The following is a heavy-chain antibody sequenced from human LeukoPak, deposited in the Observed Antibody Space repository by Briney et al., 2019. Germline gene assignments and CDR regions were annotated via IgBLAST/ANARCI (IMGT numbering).Heavy chain of an antibody. Sequence: SVKVSCKASGGTFSSYAISWVRQAPGQGLEWMGGIIPIFGTANYAQKFQGRVTITADESTSTAYMELSSLRSEDTAVYYCARSITTFGVAGPFDPWGQGTLVTVSS. CDR3: ARSITTFGVAGPFDP. D-gene: IGHD3-3*01. CDR1: GGTFSSYA. CDR2: IIPIFGTA. J-gene: IGHJ5*02. V-gene: IGHV1-69*01.